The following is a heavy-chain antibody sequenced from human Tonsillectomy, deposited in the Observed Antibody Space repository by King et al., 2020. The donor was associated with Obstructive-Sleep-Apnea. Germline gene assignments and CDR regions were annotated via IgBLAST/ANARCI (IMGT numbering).Heavy chain of an antibody. Sequence: VQLQESGPGLVKPSQTLSLTCTVSGGSISSGDYYWSWIRQPPGKGLEWIGYIYYSGSTHYNPSLKSRVTISVDTSKNQFSLKLSSVTAADTAVYYCARGRITMIVGTTQTFDYWGQGTLVTVSS. D-gene: IGHD3-22*01. CDR3: ARGRITMIVGTTQTFDY. CDR1: GGSISSGDYY. V-gene: IGHV4-30-4*01. J-gene: IGHJ4*02. CDR2: IYYSGST.